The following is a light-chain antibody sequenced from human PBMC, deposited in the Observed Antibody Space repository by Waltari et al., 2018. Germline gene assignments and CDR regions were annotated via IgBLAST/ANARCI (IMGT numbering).Light chain of an antibody. CDR3: QQSDNLPPT. CDR1: QDLSNH. CDR2: NAS. J-gene: IGKJ4*01. V-gene: IGKV1-33*01. Sequence: DIQMTQSPSSLSASVGDRVTITCQASQDLSNHLNWYQQKPGKAPNFLIYNASNLETGIPSRFSGSGSGTDFSFSISSLQPEDIATYFCQQSDNLPPTFGGGTKVEIK.